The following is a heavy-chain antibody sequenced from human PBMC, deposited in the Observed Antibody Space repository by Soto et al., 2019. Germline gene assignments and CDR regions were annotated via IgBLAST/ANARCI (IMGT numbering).Heavy chain of an antibody. J-gene: IGHJ5*02. V-gene: IGHV1-2*02. CDR3: ARVTLKAGNWFDP. CDR2: INPNSRGT. Sequence: GASVKVSCKASGYTFTDYFIHWVRQAPGQGFEWMGWINPNSRGTNYAQKFQGRVTMTRDTSNSTAYMELRGLTSDDMAVYYCARVTLKAGNWFDPWGQGTLVTVSS. CDR1: GYTFTDYF.